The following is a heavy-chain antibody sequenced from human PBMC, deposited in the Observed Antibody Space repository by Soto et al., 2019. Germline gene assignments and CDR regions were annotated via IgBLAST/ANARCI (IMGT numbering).Heavy chain of an antibody. V-gene: IGHV1-69*13. CDR1: GGTFSSYA. Sequence: SVKVSCKASGGTFSSYAISWVRQAPGQVLEWMGGIIPIFGTANYAQKFQGRVTITADESTSTAYMELSSLRSEDTAVYYCARSSSRSSGWHIRYYYYYGMDVWGQGTTVTVSS. CDR2: IIPIFGTA. D-gene: IGHD6-19*01. CDR3: ARSSSRSSGWHIRYYYYYGMDV. J-gene: IGHJ6*02.